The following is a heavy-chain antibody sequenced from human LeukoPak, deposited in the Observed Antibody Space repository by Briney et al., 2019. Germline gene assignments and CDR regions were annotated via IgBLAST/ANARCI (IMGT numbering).Heavy chain of an antibody. CDR3: ARYGAGPYYYYMDV. V-gene: IGHV3-11*04. D-gene: IGHD6-19*01. CDR2: ISSSGSTI. J-gene: IGHJ6*03. CDR1: GFTFSDYY. Sequence: GGSLRLSCAASGFTFSDYYMSWIRQAPGKGLEWVSYISSSGSTIYYADSVKGRFTISRDNAKNSLYLQMNSLRAEDTAAYYCARYGAGPYYYYMDVWGKGTTVTISS.